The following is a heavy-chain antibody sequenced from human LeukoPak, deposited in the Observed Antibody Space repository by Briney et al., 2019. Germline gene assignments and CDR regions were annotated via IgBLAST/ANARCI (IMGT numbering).Heavy chain of an antibody. V-gene: IGHV3-30-3*01. D-gene: IGHD2-2*02. J-gene: IGHJ4*02. Sequence: GGSLRLSCSASGFTFSSYSMHWVRRAPGKGLEWVAVISYDGNNKYDADSVKGRFTISRDNSKNTLYLQMNSLRAEDTAVYYCARLPGYCSSNSCYKRTIPFDYWGQGTLVTVSS. CDR2: ISYDGNNK. CDR3: ARLPGYCSSNSCYKRTIPFDY. CDR1: GFTFSSYS.